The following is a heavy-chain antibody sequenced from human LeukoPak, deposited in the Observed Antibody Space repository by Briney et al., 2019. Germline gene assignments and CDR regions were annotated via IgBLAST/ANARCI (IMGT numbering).Heavy chain of an antibody. D-gene: IGHD6-19*01. CDR1: GYSISSGYY. V-gene: IGHV4-38-2*02. J-gene: IGHJ4*02. CDR3: ARDGSGWYSDY. CDR2: IYHSGST. Sequence: PSETLSLTCTVSGYSISSGYYWGWIRQPPGKGLEWIGSIYHSGSTYYNPSLKSRVTISVDTSKNQFSLKLSSVTAADTAVYYCARDGSGWYSDYWGQGTLVTVSS.